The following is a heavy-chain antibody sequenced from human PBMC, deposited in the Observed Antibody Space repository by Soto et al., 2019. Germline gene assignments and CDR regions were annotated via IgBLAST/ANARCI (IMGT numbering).Heavy chain of an antibody. D-gene: IGHD2-2*01. CDR2: VYSSGST. J-gene: IGHJ4*02. CDR3: ARLLWDIEVVPPVTEY. CDR1: GGSISRSNDY. Sequence: SETLSLTCTVSGGSISRSNDYWGWIRHPPGRGLEWIGSVYSSGSTYYNPSLTSRVTISVDTSKNQFSLKLSSVTATDTAVYYCARLLWDIEVVPPVTEYWGQGTMVTVSS. V-gene: IGHV4-39*01.